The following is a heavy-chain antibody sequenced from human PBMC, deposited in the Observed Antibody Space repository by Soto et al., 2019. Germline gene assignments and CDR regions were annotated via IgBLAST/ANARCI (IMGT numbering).Heavy chain of an antibody. CDR2: INPSGGST. J-gene: IGHJ5*02. CDR1: GYTFTSYY. Sequence: QVQLVQSGAEVKKPGASVKVSCKASGYTFTSYYMHWVRQAPGQGLEWMGIINPSGGSTSYAQKSQVRVXXTXDMXTSTVYMELSSLRSEDRAVYYWAVGSVAGLDWFDPWGQGTLVTVSS. CDR3: AVGSVAGLDWFDP. D-gene: IGHD6-6*01. V-gene: IGHV1-46*01.